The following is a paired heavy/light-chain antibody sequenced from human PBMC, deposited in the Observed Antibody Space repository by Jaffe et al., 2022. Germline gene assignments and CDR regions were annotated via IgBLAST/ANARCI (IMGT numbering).Heavy chain of an antibody. V-gene: IGHV3-48*03. CDR1: GFTFSSYE. J-gene: IGHJ3*02. Sequence: EVQLVESGGGLVQPGGSLRLSCAASGFTFSSYEMNWVRQAPGKGLEWVSYISSSGSTIYYADSVKGRFTISRDNAKNSLYLQMNSLRAEDTAVYYCARVSMADRFSGYGPQAFDIWGQGTMVTVSS. CDR2: ISSSGSTI. CDR3: ARVSMADRFSGYGPQAFDI. D-gene: IGHD5-12*01.
Light chain of an antibody. Sequence: DIQMTQSPSSLSASVGDRVTITCRASQSISSYLNWYQQKPGKAPKLLIYAASSLQSGVPSRFSGSGSGTDFTLTISSLQPEDFATYYCQQSYSTPPGITFGQGTRLEIK. V-gene: IGKV1-39*01. CDR3: QQSYSTPPGIT. CDR1: QSISSY. J-gene: IGKJ5*01. CDR2: AAS.